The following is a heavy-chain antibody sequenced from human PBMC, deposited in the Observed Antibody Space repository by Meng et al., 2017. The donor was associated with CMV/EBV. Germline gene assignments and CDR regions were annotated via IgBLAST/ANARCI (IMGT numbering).Heavy chain of an antibody. D-gene: IGHD3-10*01. J-gene: IGHJ4*02. Sequence: GGSLRLSCAASGFTFSGSWKHWVRKAPGKGLVWVSLINSVGSRTSYADSVKGRFTISRDNAKNTLYLQMNSLRAEDTALYYCAKDKGYYGSGRFKYYFDYWGQGTLVTVSS. CDR3: AKDKGYYGSGRFKYYFDY. V-gene: IGHV3-74*01. CDR1: GFTFSGSW. CDR2: INSVGSRT.